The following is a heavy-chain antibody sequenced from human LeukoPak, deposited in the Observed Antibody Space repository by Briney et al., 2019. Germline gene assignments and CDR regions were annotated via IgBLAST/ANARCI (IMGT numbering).Heavy chain of an antibody. Sequence: PSETLSLTCTVSGDSMISYYWSWIRQSPGKGLEWIGYAYYSGSTTYNPSLESRVTISVDTSKNQFSLKLTAVTAADTAVYYCARNSAVATSRSWFDPWGQGTLVTVSS. D-gene: IGHD6-19*01. CDR2: AYYSGST. CDR1: GDSMISYY. V-gene: IGHV4-59*08. CDR3: ARNSAVATSRSWFDP. J-gene: IGHJ5*02.